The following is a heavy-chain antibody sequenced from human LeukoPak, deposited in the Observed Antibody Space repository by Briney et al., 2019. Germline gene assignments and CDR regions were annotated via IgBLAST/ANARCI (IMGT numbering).Heavy chain of an antibody. J-gene: IGHJ4*02. Sequence: PGGSLRLSCAASGFTFSDYYMNWIRQAPGKGLEWVSYISSSGSTLYYADSVKGRFTISRDNAKKSLYLQMNSLRAEDTAVYYCAREPQDYWGQGTLVTVSS. CDR2: ISSSGSTL. CDR1: GFTFSDYY. CDR3: AREPQDY. V-gene: IGHV3-11*01.